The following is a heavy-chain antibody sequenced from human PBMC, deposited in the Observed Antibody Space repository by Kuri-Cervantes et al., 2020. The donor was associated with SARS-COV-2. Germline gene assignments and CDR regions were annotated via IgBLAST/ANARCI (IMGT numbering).Heavy chain of an antibody. D-gene: IGHD3-22*01. V-gene: IGHV4-39*01. CDR3: ARHPLITLKEGWFDP. CDR1: GGSIICSGNY. Sequence: GSLRLSCSVSGGSIICSGNYWGWIRQPPGKGLEWVGSIYYTGSTSYNPSLKSRVTISVDTSKNQFSLRLSSVTAADTAVYYCARHPLITLKEGWFDPWGQGTLVTVSS. CDR2: IYYTGST. J-gene: IGHJ5*02.